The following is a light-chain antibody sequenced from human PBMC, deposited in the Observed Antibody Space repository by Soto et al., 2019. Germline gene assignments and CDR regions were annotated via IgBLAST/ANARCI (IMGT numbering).Light chain of an antibody. V-gene: IGLV1-40*01. CDR2: GNS. Sequence: QSVLTQPPSVSGAPGQRVTISCTGSSSNIGAGYDVHWYQQLPGTAPKLLIYGNSNRPSGVPDRFSGSKSGTSASLAITGXXAEDEAXYXCQSYDSSLSGWVFGGGTKLTVL. CDR1: SSNIGAGYD. J-gene: IGLJ3*02. CDR3: QSYDSSLSGWV.